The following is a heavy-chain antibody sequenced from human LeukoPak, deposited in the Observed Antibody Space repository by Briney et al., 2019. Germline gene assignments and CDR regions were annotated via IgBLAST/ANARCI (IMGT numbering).Heavy chain of an antibody. CDR2: FDPEDGET. D-gene: IGHD3-22*01. CDR1: GYTLTELS. Sequence: ASVKVSCKVSGYTLTELSMHWVRQAPGKGLEWMGGFDPEDGETIYAQKFQGRVTMTEDTSTDTAYMELSSLRSEDTAVYYCATEPNYYDSSGYYRGGWGQGTLVTVSS. J-gene: IGHJ4*02. CDR3: ATEPNYYDSSGYYRGG. V-gene: IGHV1-24*01.